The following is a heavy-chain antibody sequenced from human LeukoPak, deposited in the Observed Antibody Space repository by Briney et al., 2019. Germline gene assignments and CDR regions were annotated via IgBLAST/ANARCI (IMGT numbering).Heavy chain of an antibody. CDR1: GYTFTGYY. Sequence: ASVKVSCKASGYTFTGYYMHWVRQAPGQGLEWMGIINPSGGSTSYAQKFQGRVTMTRDTSTSTVYMELSSLRSEDTAVYYCARVRRYYDSSGYSGFDPWGQGTLVTVSS. J-gene: IGHJ5*02. V-gene: IGHV1-46*01. CDR3: ARVRRYYDSSGYSGFDP. CDR2: INPSGGST. D-gene: IGHD3-22*01.